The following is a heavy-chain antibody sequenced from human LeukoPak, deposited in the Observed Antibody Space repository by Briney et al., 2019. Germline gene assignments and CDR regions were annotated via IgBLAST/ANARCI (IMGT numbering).Heavy chain of an antibody. Sequence: GGSLRLSCAASGFTFSSYEMNWVRQAPGKGLEWVSYISSSGSTIYYADSVKGRFTISRDNAKNSLYLQMNSLRAEDTAVYYCARAPKFRLVGVSKGPFDPWGQGTLVTVSS. J-gene: IGHJ5*02. CDR1: GFTFSSYE. CDR3: ARAPKFRLVGVSKGPFDP. V-gene: IGHV3-48*03. CDR2: ISSSGSTI. D-gene: IGHD1-26*01.